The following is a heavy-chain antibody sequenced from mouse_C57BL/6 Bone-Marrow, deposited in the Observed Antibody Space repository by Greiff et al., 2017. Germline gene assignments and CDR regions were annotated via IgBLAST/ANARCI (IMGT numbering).Heavy chain of an antibody. CDR1: GYTFTSYW. J-gene: IGHJ2*01. CDR2: IHPSDSDT. D-gene: IGHD1-1*01. CDR3: AIKGPTVVAYCDY. Sequence: QVQLQQPGAELVKPGASVKVSCKASGYTFTSYWMHWVKQRPGQGLEWIGRIHPSDSDTNSNQQFKGKATLTVAKSSSTAYMQLSSLTSEDSAVYYCAIKGPTVVAYCDYWGQGTTLTVSS. V-gene: IGHV1-74*01.